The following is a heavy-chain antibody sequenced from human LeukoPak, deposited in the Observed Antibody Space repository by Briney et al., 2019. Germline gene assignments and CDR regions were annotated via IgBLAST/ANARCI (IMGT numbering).Heavy chain of an antibody. Sequence: PGGSLRLSCAASGFTFDDYGMSWVRQAPGKGLEWVSGINWNGGSTGYADSVKGRFSISRDNAMNSLYLQMNSLRAEDTALYYCARDSHTYYYGSGSYVAFDIWGQGTMVTVSS. D-gene: IGHD3-10*01. CDR3: ARDSHTYYYGSGSYVAFDI. CDR2: INWNGGST. J-gene: IGHJ3*02. CDR1: GFTFDDYG. V-gene: IGHV3-20*04.